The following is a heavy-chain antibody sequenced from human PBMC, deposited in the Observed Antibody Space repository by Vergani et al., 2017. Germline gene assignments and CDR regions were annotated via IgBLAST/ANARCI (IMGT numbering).Heavy chain of an antibody. V-gene: IGHV3-23*01. CDR3: AKGLGYCSSTSCYSSFDY. D-gene: IGHD2-2*01. Sequence: EVQLLESGGGLVQPGGSLRLSCAASGFTFSSYAMSWVRQAPGKGLEWVSAISGSGGSTYYADSVKGRFTISRDNSKNTLYLQMNSLRAEDTAVYYCAKGLGYCSSTSCYSSFDYWGQGTLVTVSS. J-gene: IGHJ4*02. CDR1: GFTFSSYA. CDR2: ISGSGGST.